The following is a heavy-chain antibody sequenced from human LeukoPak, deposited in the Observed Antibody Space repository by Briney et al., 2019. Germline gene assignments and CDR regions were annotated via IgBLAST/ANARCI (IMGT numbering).Heavy chain of an antibody. J-gene: IGHJ4*02. CDR3: ARFIAAPYYFDY. Sequence: PGGSLRLSCAASGLTFSMPPMDWVRQAPGKGLEWVAFIQNDGDSKNYADSVRGRFTISRDNAKNSLYLQMNSLRAEDTAVYYCARFIAAPYYFDYWGRGTLVTVSS. CDR2: IQNDGDSK. V-gene: IGHV3-30*02. CDR1: GLTFSMPP. D-gene: IGHD6-13*01.